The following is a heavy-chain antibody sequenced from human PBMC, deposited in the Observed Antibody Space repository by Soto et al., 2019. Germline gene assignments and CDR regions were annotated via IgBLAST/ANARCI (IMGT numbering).Heavy chain of an antibody. Sequence: QIQLVQSGTEVKRSGASVKVSCKTSGYSFTTYGLSWVRQATGRGLEWVGWISGYNGNTNYAQKFQGTVILTTDTPTTTGYMEIKSLSSDDTAVYYCVRDTYYHHSSGPAPFEYWGQGTQVTVSS. V-gene: IGHV1-18*01. CDR1: GYSFTTYG. D-gene: IGHD3-22*01. CDR2: ISGYNGNT. CDR3: VRDTYYHHSSGPAPFEY. J-gene: IGHJ4*02.